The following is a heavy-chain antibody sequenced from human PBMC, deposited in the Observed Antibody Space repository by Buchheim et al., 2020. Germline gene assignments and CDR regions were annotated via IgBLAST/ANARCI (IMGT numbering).Heavy chain of an antibody. D-gene: IGHD3-3*01. Sequence: QLQLQQSGPGLVTSSETLSLICTVSGGSISTSTFYWAWIRQPPGKGLEYIGTIYYSGTTYYNPSLKSRVTMSIDTSKNQFSLKLSSVTAADTAVYYCARSAVDDFWSGYYYPYWGQGTL. CDR3: ARSAVDDFWSGYYYPY. CDR2: IYYSGTT. V-gene: IGHV4-39*07. CDR1: GGSISTSTFY. J-gene: IGHJ4*02.